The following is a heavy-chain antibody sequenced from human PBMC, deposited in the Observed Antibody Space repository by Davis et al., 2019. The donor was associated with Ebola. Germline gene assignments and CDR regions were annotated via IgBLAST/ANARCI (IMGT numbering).Heavy chain of an antibody. V-gene: IGHV3-21*04. Sequence: PGGSLRLSCAASGFTFSSYSMNWVRQAPGKGLEWVSSISSSSSYIYYADSVKGRFTISRDNAKNSLYLQMNSLRAEDTALYYCASGDGRGNSYDMDVWGQGTTVTVSS. CDR3: ASGDGRGNSYDMDV. D-gene: IGHD4-23*01. J-gene: IGHJ6*02. CDR2: ISSSSSYI. CDR1: GFTFSSYS.